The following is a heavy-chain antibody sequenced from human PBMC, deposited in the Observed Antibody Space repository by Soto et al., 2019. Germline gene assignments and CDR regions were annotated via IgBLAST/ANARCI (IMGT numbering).Heavy chain of an antibody. CDR3: ARTNKQSHDYFDY. CDR2: IIPIFGTA. J-gene: IGHJ4*02. D-gene: IGHD6-19*01. V-gene: IGHV1-69*13. CDR1: GYTFTSYG. Sequence: SVTVSCKASGYTFTSYGIIWVRQAPGQGLEWMGGIIPIFGTANYAQKFQGRVTITADESTSTAYMELSSLRSEDTAVYYCARTNKQSHDYFDYWGQGTLVTVSS.